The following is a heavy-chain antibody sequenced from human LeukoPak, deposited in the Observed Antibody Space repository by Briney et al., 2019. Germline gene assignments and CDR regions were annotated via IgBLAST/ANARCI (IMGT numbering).Heavy chain of an antibody. D-gene: IGHD5-18*01. CDR3: ARILKGRQLWFPFDP. J-gene: IGHJ5*02. Sequence: ASVKVSCKASGYTFTGYYMHWVRQAPGQGLEWMGWINPNSGGTNYAQKFQGRVTMTRDTSISTAYMELSRLRSDDTAVYYCARILKGRQLWFPFDPWGQGTLVTVSS. CDR1: GYTFTGYY. V-gene: IGHV1-2*02. CDR2: INPNSGGT.